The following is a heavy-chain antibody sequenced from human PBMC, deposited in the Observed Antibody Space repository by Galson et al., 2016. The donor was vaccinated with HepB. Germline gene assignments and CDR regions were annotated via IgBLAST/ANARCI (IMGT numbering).Heavy chain of an antibody. CDR3: ARSPSDSKFDY. CDR1: GYTFTSYD. J-gene: IGHJ4*02. V-gene: IGHV1-8*01. CDR2: MNPNSGNT. Sequence: SVKASCKASGYTFTSYDVNWVRQATGQGLEWMGWMNPNSGNTGNAQKFQGRVTMSINTSISTAYMELTSLTSEDTAIYYCARSPSDSKFDYWGQGTLVTVSS. D-gene: IGHD2-21*02.